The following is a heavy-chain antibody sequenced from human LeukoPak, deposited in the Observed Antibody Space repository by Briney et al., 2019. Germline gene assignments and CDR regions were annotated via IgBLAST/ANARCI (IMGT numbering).Heavy chain of an antibody. J-gene: IGHJ4*02. CDR2: ISGSGGST. CDR1: GFTFSSYA. Sequence: GGSLRLSCAASGFTFSSYAMTWVRQAPGKGLEWVSTISGSGGSTYYADSVKGRFTISRDNAKNSLYLQMNSLRAEDTAAYYCARELSDAGSDYYDSSGARGYFDYWGQGTLVTVSS. D-gene: IGHD3-22*01. CDR3: ARELSDAGSDYYDSSGARGYFDY. V-gene: IGHV3-23*01.